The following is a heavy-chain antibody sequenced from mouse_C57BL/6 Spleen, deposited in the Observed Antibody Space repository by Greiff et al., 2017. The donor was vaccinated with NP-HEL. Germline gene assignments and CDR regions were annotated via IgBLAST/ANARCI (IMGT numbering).Heavy chain of an antibody. J-gene: IGHJ2*01. CDR3: ARFDYYGSSYFDY. CDR2: INPSTGGT. D-gene: IGHD1-1*01. V-gene: IGHV1-42*01. CDR1: GYSFTGYY. Sequence: EVQLQQSGPELVKPGASVKISCKASGYSFTGYYMNWVKQSPEKSLEWIGEINPSTGGTTYNQKFKAKATLTVDKSSSTAYMQHKSLTSEDSAVYYCARFDYYGSSYFDYWGQGTTLTVSS.